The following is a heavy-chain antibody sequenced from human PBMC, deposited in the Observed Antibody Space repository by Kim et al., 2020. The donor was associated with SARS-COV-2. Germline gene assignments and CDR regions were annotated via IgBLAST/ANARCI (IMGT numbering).Heavy chain of an antibody. V-gene: IGHV4-59*01. CDR1: GGSISSYY. J-gene: IGHJ6*02. D-gene: IGHD3-10*01. Sequence: SETLSLTCTVSGGSISSYYWSWIRQPPGKGLEWIGYIYYSGSTNYNPSLKSRVTISVDTSKNQFSLKLSSVTAADTAVYYCARRGGYYYGSGSYYNRYGMDVWGQGTTVTVSS. CDR3: ARRGGYYYGSGSYYNRYGMDV. CDR2: IYYSGST.